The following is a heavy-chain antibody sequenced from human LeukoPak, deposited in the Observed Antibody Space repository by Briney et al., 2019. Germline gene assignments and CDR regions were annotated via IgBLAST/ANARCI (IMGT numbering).Heavy chain of an antibody. CDR2: IYPGDSDT. D-gene: IGHD6-13*01. CDR1: GYSFTSYW. Sequence: GESLKISCKGSGYSFTSYWIGWVRQMPGKGLEWMGIIYPGDSDTRCSPSFQGQVTISADKSISTAYLQWSSLKASDTAMYYCARQKGGIAAAGYYFDYWGQGILVTVSS. V-gene: IGHV5-51*01. J-gene: IGHJ4*02. CDR3: ARQKGGIAAAGYYFDY.